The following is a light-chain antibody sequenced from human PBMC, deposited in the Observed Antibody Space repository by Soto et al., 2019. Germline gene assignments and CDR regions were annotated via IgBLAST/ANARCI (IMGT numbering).Light chain of an antibody. CDR2: GAS. J-gene: IGKJ1*01. Sequence: IVMGQSPATLSVSPWERATLSCMASETVATNLAWYQQKPGQAPRLLIFGASIRDTGIPDRFSGSGSGTDFTLTISRLESEDFAVYYCQQYGSSPGTFGQGTKVDIK. CDR1: ETVATN. CDR3: QQYGSSPGT. V-gene: IGKV3-20*01.